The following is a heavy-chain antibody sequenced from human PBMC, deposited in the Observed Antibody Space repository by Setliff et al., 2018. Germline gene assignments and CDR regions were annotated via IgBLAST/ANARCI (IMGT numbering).Heavy chain of an antibody. D-gene: IGHD3-16*01. CDR3: AREGEGSTFFPLDAFDI. CDR2: ISTNTGNP. Sequence: ASVKVSCKASGYTFTTYAMGWMRQAPGQRLEWMGWISTNTGNPTYAQGFTGRFVFSLDTSVSTAYLQISSLKAEDTAVYYCAREGEGSTFFPLDAFDIWGQGTMVTVSS. V-gene: IGHV7-4-1*02. J-gene: IGHJ3*02. CDR1: GYTFTTYA.